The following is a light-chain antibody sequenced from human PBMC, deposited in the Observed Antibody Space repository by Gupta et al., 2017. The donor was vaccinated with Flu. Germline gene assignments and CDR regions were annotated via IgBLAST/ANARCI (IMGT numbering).Light chain of an antibody. Sequence: TVTLTCGLSSSSVSTKYYSSWYQQSPGPAPLTRSDSTHTRYSGVPDRGSGTILGTNAVLSATGDQADDETYYDCAQYMGSSIAVLGGGTKLTV. CDR3: AQYMGSSIAV. J-gene: IGLJ3*02. CDR2: STH. CDR1: SSSVSTKYY. V-gene: IGLV8-61*01.